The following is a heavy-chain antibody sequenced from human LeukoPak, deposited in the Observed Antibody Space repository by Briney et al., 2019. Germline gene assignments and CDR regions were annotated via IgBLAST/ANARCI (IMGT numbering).Heavy chain of an antibody. CDR1: GGSVSSYY. Sequence: PSESLSLTCTVSGGSVSSYYWTWIRQPPGKGLEWLGYIYYSGSTNYDPSLKSRVTISVDTSKNQFSLKLSSVTAADTAVYYCASRRGYSGYDPFDYWGQGALVTVSS. V-gene: IGHV4-59*08. CDR2: IYYSGST. CDR3: ASRRGYSGYDPFDY. J-gene: IGHJ4*02. D-gene: IGHD5-12*01.